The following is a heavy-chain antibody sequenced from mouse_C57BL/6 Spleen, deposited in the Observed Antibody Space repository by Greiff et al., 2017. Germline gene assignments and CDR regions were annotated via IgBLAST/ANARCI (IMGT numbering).Heavy chain of an antibody. J-gene: IGHJ2*01. CDR2: IDPSDSYT. CDR1: GYTFTSYW. CDR3: ARMGYYDYDVIDY. D-gene: IGHD2-4*01. V-gene: IGHV1-69*01. Sequence: QVHVKQPGAELVMPGASVKLSCKASGYTFTSYWMHWVKPRPGQGLEWIGEIDPSDSYTNYNQKFKGKSTLTVDKSSSTAYMQLSSLTSEDSAVYYCARMGYYDYDVIDYWGQGTTLTVSS.